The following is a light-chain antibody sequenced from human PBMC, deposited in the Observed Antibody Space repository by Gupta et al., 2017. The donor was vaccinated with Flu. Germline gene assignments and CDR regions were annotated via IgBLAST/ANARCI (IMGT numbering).Light chain of an antibody. CDR2: GAS. Sequence: GTLFLSTGESATLSCRASSSVSSTYFQCYQQELGQAPRLLIYGASGRATGIPDRFSGSGSGTEFTLTISRLEPEDFAVYHCQQYGTSPRTFGQGTRLEMK. CDR3: QQYGTSPRT. CDR1: SSVSSTY. J-gene: IGKJ5*01. V-gene: IGKV3-20*01.